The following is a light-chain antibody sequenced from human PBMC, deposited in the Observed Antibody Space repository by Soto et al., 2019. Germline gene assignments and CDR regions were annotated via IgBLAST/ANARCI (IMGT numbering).Light chain of an antibody. CDR2: GNS. CDR3: PSYDSSLSGYV. Sequence: QSVLTQPPSVPGAPGQRVTISCTGSSSNIGAGYDVHWYQQLPGTAPKLLIYGNSNRPSGVPDRFSGSKSGTSASLAVTGLQAEDEAVYYCPSYDSSLSGYVFGTRTKVTVL. V-gene: IGLV1-40*01. CDR1: SSNIGAGYD. J-gene: IGLJ1*01.